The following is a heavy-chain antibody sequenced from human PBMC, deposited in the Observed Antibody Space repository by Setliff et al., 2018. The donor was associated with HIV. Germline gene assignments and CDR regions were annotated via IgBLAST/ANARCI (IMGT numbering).Heavy chain of an antibody. D-gene: IGHD7-27*01. CDR1: GFTFNTYS. CDR2: ISSTSTYI. Sequence: GGSLRLSCAASGFTFNTYSLNWVRQAPGKGLEWFSSISSTSTYIYYADSVRGRFTVSRDNAKNSVFLQMNRLRGEDTGVYYCARLGTARSFDIWGLGTLVSVSS. J-gene: IGHJ4*01. CDR3: ARLGTARSFDI. V-gene: IGHV3-21*06.